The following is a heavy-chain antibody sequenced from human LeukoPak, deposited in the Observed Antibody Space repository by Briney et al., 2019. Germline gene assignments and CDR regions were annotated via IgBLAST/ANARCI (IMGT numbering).Heavy chain of an antibody. Sequence: GGSLRLSCAASGFTFSSYEMNWVRQAPGKGLEWVSYISGRGTTIYYADSVKGRFTISRDNAKNSLYLQMNSLRAEDTAVYYCAKDLCEYGDAMYYYYGMDVWGQGTTVTVSS. D-gene: IGHD4-17*01. CDR3: AKDLCEYGDAMYYYYGMDV. V-gene: IGHV3-48*03. J-gene: IGHJ6*02. CDR2: ISGRGTTI. CDR1: GFTFSSYE.